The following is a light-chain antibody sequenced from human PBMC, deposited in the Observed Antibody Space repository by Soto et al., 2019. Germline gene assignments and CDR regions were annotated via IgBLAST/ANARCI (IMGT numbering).Light chain of an antibody. CDR1: SSDVGGYNY. CDR3: CSYAGSYTGV. V-gene: IGLV2-11*01. CDR2: DVS. Sequence: QSALTQPRSVSGSPGQSVTISCTGTSSDVGGYNYVSWYQQHPGKAPKLMIYDVSKRPSGVPDRFSGSKSGNTASLTISGLQAEEDAAYYCCSYAGSYTGVFGGGTKLTVL. J-gene: IGLJ2*01.